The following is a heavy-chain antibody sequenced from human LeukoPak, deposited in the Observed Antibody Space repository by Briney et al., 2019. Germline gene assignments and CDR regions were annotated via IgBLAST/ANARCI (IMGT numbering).Heavy chain of an antibody. Sequence: ASVKVSCKASGYTFASYAMHWVRQAPGQRLEWMGWINAGNGNTKYSQKFQGRVTITRDTSASTAYMELSSLRSEDTAVYYCARDSSSTSYNWFDPWGQGTLVTVSS. J-gene: IGHJ5*02. D-gene: IGHD2-2*01. V-gene: IGHV1-3*01. CDR1: GYTFASYA. CDR2: INAGNGNT. CDR3: ARDSSSTSYNWFDP.